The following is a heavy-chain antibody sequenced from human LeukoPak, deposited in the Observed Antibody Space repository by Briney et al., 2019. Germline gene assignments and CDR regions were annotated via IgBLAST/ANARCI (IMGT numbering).Heavy chain of an antibody. CDR1: GYTFTGYY. V-gene: IGHV1-2*02. CDR2: INPNSGGT. Sequence: GASVKVSCKASGYTFTGYYMHWVRQAPGQGLEWMGWINPNSGGTNYAQKFQGRVTMTRDTSISTAYMELSRLRSDDTAVYYCAREEKYSSGWYQNYYYGMDVWGQGTTVTVSS. D-gene: IGHD6-19*01. CDR3: AREEKYSSGWYQNYYYGMDV. J-gene: IGHJ6*02.